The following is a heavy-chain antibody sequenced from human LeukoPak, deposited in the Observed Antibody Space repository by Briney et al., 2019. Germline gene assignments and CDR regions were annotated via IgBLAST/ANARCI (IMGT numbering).Heavy chain of an antibody. D-gene: IGHD3-22*01. Sequence: ASVKVSCKASGYXFTGYYMHWVRQAPGQGLEWMGWTNPNSGGTNYAQKFQGRVTMTRDTSISSAYMELSRLGSDDTAVYYCARVLYYYDSSGYSDLGYWGQGTLVTVSS. CDR3: ARVLYYYDSSGYSDLGY. V-gene: IGHV1-2*02. J-gene: IGHJ4*02. CDR2: TNPNSGGT. CDR1: GYXFTGYY.